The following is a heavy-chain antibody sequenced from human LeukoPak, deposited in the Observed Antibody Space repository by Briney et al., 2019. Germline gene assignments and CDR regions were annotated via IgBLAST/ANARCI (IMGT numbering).Heavy chain of an antibody. J-gene: IGHJ4*02. V-gene: IGHV4-59*01. CDR2: IYYSGST. CDR1: GGSISSYY. D-gene: IGHD3-3*01. Sequence: SSETLSLTCTVSGGSISSYYWSWIRQPPGKGLGWIGYIYYSGSTNYNPSLKSRVTISVDTSKNQFSLKLSSVTAADTAVYYCARSAPYLLRFLEYHFDYWGQGTLVTVSS. CDR3: ARSAPYLLRFLEYHFDY.